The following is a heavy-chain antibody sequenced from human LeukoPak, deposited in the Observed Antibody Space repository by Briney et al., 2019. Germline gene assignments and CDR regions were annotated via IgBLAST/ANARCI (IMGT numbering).Heavy chain of an antibody. V-gene: IGHV4-30-4*01. CDR3: AREYCGGDCYLDYFDY. J-gene: IGHJ4*02. Sequence: MSSETLSLTCTVSGGSISSGDYYWSWIRQPPGKGLEWIGYIYYSGSTYYNPSLKSRVTISVDTSKNQFSLKMSSVTAADTAVYYCAREYCGGDCYLDYFDYWGQGTLVTVSS. CDR2: IYYSGST. D-gene: IGHD2-21*02. CDR1: GGSISSGDYY.